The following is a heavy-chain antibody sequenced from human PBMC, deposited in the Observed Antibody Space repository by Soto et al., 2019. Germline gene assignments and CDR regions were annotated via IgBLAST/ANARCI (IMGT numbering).Heavy chain of an antibody. Sequence: QVQLVESGGGVVQPGRSLRLSCAASGFTFSSYGMHWVRQAPGKGLEWVAVIWYDGSNKYYADSVKGRFTISRDNSKNTLDLQMNSLRAEDTAVYYCARSTSSLGYYYYMDVWGKGTTVTVSS. CDR3: ARSTSSLGYYYYMDV. V-gene: IGHV3-33*01. D-gene: IGHD2-2*01. CDR2: IWYDGSNK. J-gene: IGHJ6*03. CDR1: GFTFSSYG.